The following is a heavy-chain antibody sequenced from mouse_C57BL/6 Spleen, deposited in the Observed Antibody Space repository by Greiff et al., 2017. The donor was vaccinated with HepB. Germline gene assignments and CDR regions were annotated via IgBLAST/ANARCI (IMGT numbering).Heavy chain of an antibody. CDR1: GYAFSSSW. CDR3: ARGGTGFDV. CDR2: IYPGDGDT. Sequence: QVQLQQSGPELVKPGASVKISCKASGYAFSSSWMNWVKQRPGKGLEWIGRIYPGDGDTNYNGKFKGKATLTADKSSSTAYMQLSSLTSEDSAVYFCARGGTGFDVWGTGTTVTVSS. D-gene: IGHD3-3*01. J-gene: IGHJ1*03. V-gene: IGHV1-82*01.